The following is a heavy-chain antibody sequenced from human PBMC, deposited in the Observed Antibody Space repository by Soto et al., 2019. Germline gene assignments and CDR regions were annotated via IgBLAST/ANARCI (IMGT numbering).Heavy chain of an antibody. J-gene: IGHJ6*02. V-gene: IGHV3-23*01. CDR2: ISGSAGST. Sequence: GGSLRLSCAASGFTLSSYAMSWVRQAPGKGLEWLSAISGSAGSTYYADSVKGRFTISRDNSKNTLYLQMNSLRVEDTAVYYCAKGASGSSSLYYYGMDVWGQGTTVTVSS. D-gene: IGHD3-10*01. CDR3: AKGASGSSSLYYYGMDV. CDR1: GFTLSSYA.